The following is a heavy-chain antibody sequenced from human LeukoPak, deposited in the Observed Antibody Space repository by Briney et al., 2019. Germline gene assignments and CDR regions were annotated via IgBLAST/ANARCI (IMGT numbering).Heavy chain of an antibody. CDR3: ATRPVAGISRLAFDY. J-gene: IGHJ4*02. D-gene: IGHD6-19*01. V-gene: IGHV3-30-3*01. Sequence: PGGSLRLSCAASGFTFSSYAMHWVRQAPGKGLEWVAVISYDGSNKYYADSVKGRFTISRDNSKNTLYLQMNSLRAEDTAVYYCATRPVAGISRLAFDYWGQGTLVTVSS. CDR2: ISYDGSNK. CDR1: GFTFSSYA.